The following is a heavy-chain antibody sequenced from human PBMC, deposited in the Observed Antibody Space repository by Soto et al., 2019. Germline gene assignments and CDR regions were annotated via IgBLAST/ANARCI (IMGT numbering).Heavy chain of an antibody. Sequence: PGESLKISCKASGYTFTNYWIAWVRQMSGKGLEWVGVIYPDDADTTYGPTFQGQVTISADKSLNTAYLQWSSLEVSDTAMYFCEPYIHGTGGYYSDYWGQGTPATVSS. CDR3: EPYIHGTGGYYSDY. D-gene: IGHD3-10*01. V-gene: IGHV5-51*01. CDR1: GYTFTNYW. J-gene: IGHJ4*02. CDR2: IYPDDADT.